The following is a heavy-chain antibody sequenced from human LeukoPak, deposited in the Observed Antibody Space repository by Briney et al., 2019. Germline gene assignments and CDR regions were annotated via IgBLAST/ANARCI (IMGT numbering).Heavy chain of an antibody. CDR2: IIPILGIA. Sequence: SVKVSCKAAGGIFISYTISWVRQAPGQGLEWMGRIIPILGIANYAQKFQGRVTITADKSTSTAYMELSSLRSEDTAVYCCARDYQAVAGTSYYYGMDVWGQGTTVTVSS. J-gene: IGHJ6*02. CDR3: ARDYQAVAGTSYYYGMDV. V-gene: IGHV1-69*04. CDR1: GGIFISYT. D-gene: IGHD6-19*01.